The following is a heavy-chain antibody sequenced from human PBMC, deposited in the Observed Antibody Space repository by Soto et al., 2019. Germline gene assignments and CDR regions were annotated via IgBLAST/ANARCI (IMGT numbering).Heavy chain of an antibody. CDR3: AKEVYYYGSGSPYYYYGMDV. Sequence: SVKVSCKASGGTFSSYAISWVRQAPGQGLEWMGGIIPIFGTANYAQKFQGRVTITADKSTSTAYMELSSLRSEDTAVYYCAKEVYYYGSGSPYYYYGMDVWGQGTTVTVSS. V-gene: IGHV1-69*06. CDR2: IIPIFGTA. CDR1: GGTFSSYA. J-gene: IGHJ6*02. D-gene: IGHD3-10*01.